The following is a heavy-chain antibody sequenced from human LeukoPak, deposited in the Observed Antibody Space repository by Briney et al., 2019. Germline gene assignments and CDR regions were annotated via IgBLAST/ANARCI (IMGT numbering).Heavy chain of an antibody. CDR3: ARGVAGSYYYYYGMDV. J-gene: IGHJ6*02. CDR2: ISYDGSNK. D-gene: IGHD6-19*01. CDR1: GFTFSSYA. Sequence: GGSLRLSCAASGFTFSSYAMHWVRQAPGKGLEWVAVISYDGSNKYYADSVKGRFTISRDNSKNTLYLQMNSPRAEDTAVYYCARGVAGSYYYYYGMDVWGQGTTVTVSS. V-gene: IGHV3-30-3*01.